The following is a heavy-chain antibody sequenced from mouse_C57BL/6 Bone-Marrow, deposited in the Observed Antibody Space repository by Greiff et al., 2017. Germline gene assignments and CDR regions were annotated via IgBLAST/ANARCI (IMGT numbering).Heavy chain of an antibody. CDR3: ARRDYGSWFAY. V-gene: IGHV1-72*01. Sequence: QVQLKQPGAELVKPGASVKLSCKASGYTFTSYWMHWVKQRPGRGLGWIGRIDPNSGGTKYNEQFKSKATLTVDKPSSTAYMQLSSLTSEDSAVYYCARRDYGSWFAYWGQGTLVTVSA. D-gene: IGHD1-1*01. CDR1: GYTFTSYW. J-gene: IGHJ3*01. CDR2: IDPNSGGT.